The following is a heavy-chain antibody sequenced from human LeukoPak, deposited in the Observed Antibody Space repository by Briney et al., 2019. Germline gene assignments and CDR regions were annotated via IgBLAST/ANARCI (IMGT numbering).Heavy chain of an antibody. CDR3: PREPYYDFWSGYPLAEYFDY. J-gene: IGHJ4*02. CDR2: IYYSGST. CDR1: GGSVSSGSYY. Sequence: SETLSLTCTVSGGSVSSGSYYWSWIRQPPGKGLEWIGYIYYSGSTNYNPSLKSRVTISVDTSKNQFSLKLSSVTAADTAVYYCPREPYYDFWSGYPLAEYFDYWGQGTLVTVPS. V-gene: IGHV4-61*01. D-gene: IGHD3-3*01.